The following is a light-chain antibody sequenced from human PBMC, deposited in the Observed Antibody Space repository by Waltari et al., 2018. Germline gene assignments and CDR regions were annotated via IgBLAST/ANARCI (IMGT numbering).Light chain of an antibody. CDR3: NSYTGSNSWV. CDR1: NSDIGFYNY. J-gene: IGLJ3*02. CDR2: DVS. V-gene: IGLV2-14*01. Sequence: QSALTQPASVSGSPGQSITISCTGTNSDIGFYNYVSWYRQYPGKAPKPIIYDVSERPSGVSSRFSASKSGNTASLTISGLQADDEADYYCNSYTGSNSWVFGGGTKVTVL.